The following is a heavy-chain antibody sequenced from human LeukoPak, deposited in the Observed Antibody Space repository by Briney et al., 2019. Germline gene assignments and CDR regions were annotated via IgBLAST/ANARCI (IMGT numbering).Heavy chain of an antibody. Sequence: GGSLRLSCAAAGLTFSISAMDWVRQPGGKWMGWVGRIRRKANSYATASAAAVAGRFPLPRAASQNTGYLQLNSLQHGVTGAYYCRRVMWGGVSGRDYWGQGTLVTVSS. CDR3: RRVMWGGVSGRDY. CDR1: GLTFSISA. D-gene: IGHD6-19*01. CDR2: IRRKANSYAT. V-gene: IGHV3-73*01. J-gene: IGHJ4*02.